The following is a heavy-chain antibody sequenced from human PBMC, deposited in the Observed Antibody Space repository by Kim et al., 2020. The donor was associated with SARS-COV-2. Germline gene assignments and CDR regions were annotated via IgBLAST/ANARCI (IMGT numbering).Heavy chain of an antibody. V-gene: IGHV6-1*01. CDR1: GDSVSSNSAA. CDR3: ARGSSVVPANTNLYYYYGMDV. Sequence: SQTLSLTCAISGDSVSSNSAAWNWIRQSPSRGLEWLGRTYYRSKWYNDYAVSVKSRITINPDTSKNQFSLQLNSVTPEDTAVYYCARGSSVVPANTNLYYYYGMDVWGQGTTVTVSS. D-gene: IGHD2-2*01. J-gene: IGHJ6*02. CDR2: TYYRSKWYN.